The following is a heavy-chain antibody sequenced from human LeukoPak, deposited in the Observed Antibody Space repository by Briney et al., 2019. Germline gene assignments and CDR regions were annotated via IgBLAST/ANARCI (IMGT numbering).Heavy chain of an antibody. Sequence: SETLSLTCAVYGGSFSGYYWSWIRQPPGKGLEWIGEINHSGSTNYNPSLKSRVTISVDTSKNQFSLKLSSVTAADAAVYYCARVGPAATPDSYYYYYYMDVWGKGTTVTVSS. CDR1: GGSFSGYY. CDR3: ARVGPAATPDSYYYYYYMDV. D-gene: IGHD2-2*01. CDR2: INHSGST. V-gene: IGHV4-34*01. J-gene: IGHJ6*03.